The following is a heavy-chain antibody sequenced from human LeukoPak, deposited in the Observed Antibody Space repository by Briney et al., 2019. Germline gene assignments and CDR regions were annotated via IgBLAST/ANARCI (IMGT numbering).Heavy chain of an antibody. Sequence: GGSLRLSCAASGFTFSSYGMHWVRQAPGKGLEWVSAISGSGGSTYYADSVKGRFTISRDNSKNTLYLQMNSLRAEDTAVYYCAKEGGITMVRGLDYWGQGTLVTVSS. D-gene: IGHD3-10*01. CDR2: ISGSGGST. CDR3: AKEGGITMVRGLDY. J-gene: IGHJ4*02. V-gene: IGHV3-23*01. CDR1: GFTFSSYG.